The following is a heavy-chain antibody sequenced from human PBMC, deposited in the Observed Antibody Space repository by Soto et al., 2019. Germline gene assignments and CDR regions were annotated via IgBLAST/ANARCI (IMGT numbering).Heavy chain of an antibody. CDR2: ISSNGGST. D-gene: IGHD2-2*01. CDR1: GFTFSSYA. J-gene: IGHJ4*02. V-gene: IGHV3-64*01. Sequence: GGSLRLSCAASGFTFSSYAMHWVRQAPGKGLEYVSAISSNGGSTYYANSVKGRFTISRDKSKNTLYLQMGSLRAEDMAVYYCARAATYQLHFDYWGQGTLVTVSS. CDR3: ARAATYQLHFDY.